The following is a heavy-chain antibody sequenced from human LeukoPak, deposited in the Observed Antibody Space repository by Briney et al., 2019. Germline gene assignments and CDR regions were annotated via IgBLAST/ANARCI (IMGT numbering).Heavy chain of an antibody. J-gene: IGHJ5*02. V-gene: IGHV1-2*02. D-gene: IGHD3-10*01. CDR3: ARDVFGELLMAHWFDP. Sequence: ASVKVSCMASGYTFTDYYIHWVRQAPGQGLEWMGWINPNSGGTDYAQKFQGRVAMTRDTSITTAYMNLSSLRSDDTAVYYCARDVFGELLMAHWFDPWGEGALVTVSS. CDR2: INPNSGGT. CDR1: GYTFTDYY.